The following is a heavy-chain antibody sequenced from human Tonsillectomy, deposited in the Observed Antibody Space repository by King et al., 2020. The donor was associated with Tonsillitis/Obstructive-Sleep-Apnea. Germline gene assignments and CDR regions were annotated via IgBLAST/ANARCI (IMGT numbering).Heavy chain of an antibody. CDR2: ISYDGSNK. D-gene: IGHD3-3*01. V-gene: IGHV3-30*04. CDR1: GFTFSSYA. Sequence: VQLVESGGGVVQPGRSLRLSCAASGFTFSSYAMHWVRQAPGKGLEWVAVISYDGSNKYYADSVKGRFTISRDNSKNTLYLQMNSLRAEDTAVYYCARDQAYYDFWSGYYTHYYYGMDVWGQGTTVTVSS. J-gene: IGHJ6*02. CDR3: ARDQAYYDFWSGYYTHYYYGMDV.